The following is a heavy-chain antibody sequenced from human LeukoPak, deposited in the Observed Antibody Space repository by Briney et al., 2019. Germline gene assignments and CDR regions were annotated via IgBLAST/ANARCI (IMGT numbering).Heavy chain of an antibody. CDR1: GGSFSGYY. J-gene: IGHJ4*02. Sequence: PSETLSLTCAVYGGSFSGYYWSWIRQPPGKGLEWIGEINHSGSTNYNTSLKSRVTISVDTSKNQFSLKLSSVTAADTAVYYCARDFRVCSSGSCYSGPFDYWGQGTLVTVSS. D-gene: IGHD2-15*01. V-gene: IGHV4-34*01. CDR3: ARDFRVCSSGSCYSGPFDY. CDR2: INHSGST.